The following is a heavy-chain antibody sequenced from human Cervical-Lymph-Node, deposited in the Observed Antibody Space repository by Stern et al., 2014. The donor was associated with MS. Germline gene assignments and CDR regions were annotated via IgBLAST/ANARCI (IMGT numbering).Heavy chain of an antibody. CDR2: IYYSGST. J-gene: IGHJ6*02. Sequence: QVQLQESGPGLVKPSQTLSLTCTVSGGSISSSPYYWTWIRQLPGKGLEWIGYIYYSGSTYYNPSLKSRVTMSVDTSKNQFSLRLSSVTAADTAVYYCAREEVTTGFYYGMDVWGQGTTVTVSS. CDR3: AREEVTTGFYYGMDV. D-gene: IGHD4-17*01. V-gene: IGHV4-31*03. CDR1: GGSISSSPYY.